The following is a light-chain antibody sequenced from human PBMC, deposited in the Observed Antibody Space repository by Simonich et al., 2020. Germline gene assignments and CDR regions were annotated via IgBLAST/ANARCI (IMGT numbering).Light chain of an antibody. J-gene: IGLJ2*01. CDR2: EGS. CDR3: CSYAGSYTLV. V-gene: IGLV2-23*01. Sequence: QSALTQPASVSGSPGQSITISCTGTSSDVGIYNLVSWYQQHPGKAPKLMIYEGSKRPSGVSNRFSGSKSGNTASLTISGLQAEDEADYYCCSYAGSYTLVFGGGTKLTVL. CDR1: SSDVGIYNL.